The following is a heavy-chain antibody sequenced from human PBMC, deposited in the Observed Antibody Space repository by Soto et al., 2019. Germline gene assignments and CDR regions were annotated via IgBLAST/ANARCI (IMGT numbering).Heavy chain of an antibody. D-gene: IGHD2-8*01. CDR1: GYTFTRYG. CDR2: ISGYNGDA. Sequence: SVKVSCKASGYTFTRYGISWVRQAPGQGLEWMGWISGYNGDANYAQKFQGRVTMTIDTSTTTVYMELRSLTSDDTAVYYCAKNGQPPYYYYGMEVWGQGTTVTVSS. V-gene: IGHV1-18*01. J-gene: IGHJ6*02. CDR3: AKNGQPPYYYYGMEV.